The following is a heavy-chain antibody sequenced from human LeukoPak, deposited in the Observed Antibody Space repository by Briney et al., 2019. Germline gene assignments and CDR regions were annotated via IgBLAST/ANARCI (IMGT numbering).Heavy chain of an antibody. CDR1: GGSISSSNYY. V-gene: IGHV4-39*01. CDR2: IYYSGST. CDR3: ARLPTQDYYYCYMDV. J-gene: IGHJ6*03. Sequence: SETLSLTCTVSGGSISSSNYYWGWIRQPPGKGLEWIGSIYYSGSTYSNPSLKSRVTIFVDTSKNQFSLNLSSVTAADTAVYYCARLPTQDYYYCYMDVWGKGTTVTVSS.